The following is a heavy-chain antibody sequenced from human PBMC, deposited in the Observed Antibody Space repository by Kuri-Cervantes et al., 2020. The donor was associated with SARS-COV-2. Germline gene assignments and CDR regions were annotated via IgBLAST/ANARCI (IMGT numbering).Heavy chain of an antibody. Sequence: ESLRISCTVAGCPISSYYWSWIRQPPGKGLEWIGYIYDSGSTNYIPSLVSPVTISVDTSKDQFSLHLKFVTPADTGVYYCVRNPASSGWFIDSWGQGTLVTVSS. CDR2: IYDSGST. V-gene: IGHV4-59*01. CDR1: GCPISSYY. D-gene: IGHD6-19*01. J-gene: IGHJ4*02. CDR3: VRNPASSGWFIDS.